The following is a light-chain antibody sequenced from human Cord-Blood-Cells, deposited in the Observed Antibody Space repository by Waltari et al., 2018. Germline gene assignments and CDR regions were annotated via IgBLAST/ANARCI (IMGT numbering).Light chain of an antibody. CDR1: TGAVTSGHY. J-gene: IGLJ2*01. CDR3: LLSYSGALVV. V-gene: IGLV7-46*01. Sequence: QAVVTQEPSLTVSPGGTVTLTCGSSTGAVTSGHYPYWFQQKPGQAPRTLIYDTSNKHSRPPARFSGSLLGGKAALTLSGAQPEDEAEYYCLLSYSGALVVFGGGTKLTVL. CDR2: DTS.